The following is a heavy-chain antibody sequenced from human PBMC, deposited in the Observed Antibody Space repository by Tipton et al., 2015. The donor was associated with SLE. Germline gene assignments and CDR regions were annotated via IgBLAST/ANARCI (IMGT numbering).Heavy chain of an antibody. CDR3: ARGGDSDAFDI. CDR2: IYQSENT. V-gene: IGHV4-38-2*01. D-gene: IGHD2-21*02. Sequence: TLSLTCVVSVFSISRSYYWGWVREPPGRGLQWVGSIYQSENTFYNPSLRSRVTISVDTSKNQFSLNLNSVTAADTAVYFCARGGDSDAFDIWGQGTLVAVSS. CDR1: VFSISRSYY. J-gene: IGHJ3*02.